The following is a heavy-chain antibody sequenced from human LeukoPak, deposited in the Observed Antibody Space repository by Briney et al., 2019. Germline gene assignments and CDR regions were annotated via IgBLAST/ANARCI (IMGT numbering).Heavy chain of an antibody. Sequence: SETLSLTCTVSGYSISSGYYWGWIRQPPGKGLEWIGNIYHSGSTYYNPSLKSRVTISVDTSKNQFSLKLSSVTAADTAVYYCARGPTTVTRAFDYWGQGTLVTVSS. CDR1: GYSISSGYY. CDR3: ARGPTTVTRAFDY. CDR2: IYHSGST. V-gene: IGHV4-38-2*02. J-gene: IGHJ4*02. D-gene: IGHD4-17*01.